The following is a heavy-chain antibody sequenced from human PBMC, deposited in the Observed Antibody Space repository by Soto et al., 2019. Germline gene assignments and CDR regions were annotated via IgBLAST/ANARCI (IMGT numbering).Heavy chain of an antibody. CDR3: ARWRVYSSSSDYYYYYYGMDV. D-gene: IGHD6-6*01. J-gene: IGHJ6*02. V-gene: IGHV1-69*01. Sequence: QVQLVQSGAEVKKPGSSVKVSRMASGGTFSSYAISWVRQAPGQGLEWMGGIIPIFGTANYAQKFQGRVTITADEYTSTAYMELSSLRSEDTAVYYCARWRVYSSSSDYYYYYYGMDVWGQGTTVTVSS. CDR2: IIPIFGTA. CDR1: GGTFSSYA.